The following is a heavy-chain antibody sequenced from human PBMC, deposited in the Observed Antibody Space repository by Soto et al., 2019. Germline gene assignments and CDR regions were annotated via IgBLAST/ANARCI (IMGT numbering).Heavy chain of an antibody. D-gene: IGHD2-2*01. CDR3: ARGIGYCSSINCYSSRRLRFDS. V-gene: IGHV4-34*01. Sequence: QVQLQQWGAGLLKPSETLSLTCAVYGGSFSGYYWTWIRQSPEKGLEWIGEVNHSGTTYYNPSIKTRVTISVHTPKNQFSLKMSSLTAADTAVYYCARGIGYCSSINCYSSRRLRFDSWGQGTLVTVSS. CDR2: VNHSGTT. CDR1: GGSFSGYY. J-gene: IGHJ4*02.